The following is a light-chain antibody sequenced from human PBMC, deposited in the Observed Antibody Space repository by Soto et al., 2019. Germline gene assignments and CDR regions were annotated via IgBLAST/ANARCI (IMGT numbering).Light chain of an antibody. CDR2: GAS. CDR3: RQYNNWPSFT. J-gene: IGKJ3*01. CDR1: QSVSSN. Sequence: EIVMTQSPAALSVSPGERATLSCRASQSVSSNLAWYQQNPGQAPRLLIYGASTRAAGIPVRFSGSGSGTEVTLTISSLQSEDFAVYYCRQYNNWPSFTFGPGTKVDIK. V-gene: IGKV3-15*01.